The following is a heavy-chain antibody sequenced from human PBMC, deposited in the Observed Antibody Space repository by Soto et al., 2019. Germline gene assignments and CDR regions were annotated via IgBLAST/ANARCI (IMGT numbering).Heavy chain of an antibody. J-gene: IGHJ4*02. V-gene: IGHV4-39*01. CDR3: ARHGSY. CDR2: IYFSGST. Sequence: SETLSLTCTVSGVSISSSSYYWGWIRQTPGKGLEWIGTIYFSGSTYYNPSLKSRVTISVDRSKNQFSLNLTSVTAADTAVYYCARHGSYSGQGTMVTVYS. CDR1: GVSISSSSYY.